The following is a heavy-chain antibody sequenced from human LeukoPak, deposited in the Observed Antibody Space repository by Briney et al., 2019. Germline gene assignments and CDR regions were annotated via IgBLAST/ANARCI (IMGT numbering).Heavy chain of an antibody. CDR2: ISSSSSYI. V-gene: IGHV3-21*01. D-gene: IGHD3-3*01. CDR1: GFTFSSYS. CDR3: AQSHDFWSGYRYWYFDY. J-gene: IGHJ4*02. Sequence: GGSLRLSCAASGFTFSSYSMNWVRQAPGKGLEWVSSISSSSSYIYYADSVEGRFTISRDNAKNSLYLQMNSLRAEDTAVYYCAQSHDFWSGYRYWYFDYWGQGTLVTVSS.